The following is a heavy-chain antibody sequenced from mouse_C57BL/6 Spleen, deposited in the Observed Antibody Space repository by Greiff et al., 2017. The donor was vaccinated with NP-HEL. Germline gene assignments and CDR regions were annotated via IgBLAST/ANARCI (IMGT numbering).Heavy chain of an antibody. Sequence: VQLQQSGAELVRPGASVKLSCTASGFNITDYYMHWVKQRPEQGLEWIGMINPEDGDTDYAPKFQGKATMTADTSSNTAYLQLSSLTSEDTAVYYCTIHDGYYEGYWGQGTTLTVSS. J-gene: IGHJ2*01. CDR3: TIHDGYYEGY. D-gene: IGHD2-3*01. CDR1: GFNITDYY. V-gene: IGHV14-1*01. CDR2: INPEDGDT.